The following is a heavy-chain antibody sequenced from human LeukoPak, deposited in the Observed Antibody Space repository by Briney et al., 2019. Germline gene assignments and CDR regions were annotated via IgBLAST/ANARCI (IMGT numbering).Heavy chain of an antibody. CDR2: IWYDGSNK. V-gene: IGHV3-33*06. D-gene: IGHD2/OR15-2a*01. Sequence: GGSLRLSCAASGFTFSSYGMHWVRQAPGKGLEWVAVIWYDGSNKYYADSVKGRFTISRDNSKNTLYLQMNSLRAEDTAVYYCAKGVAISTYLLYAFDIWCQGTMVTVSS. CDR3: AKGVAISTYLLYAFDI. CDR1: GFTFSSYG. J-gene: IGHJ3*02.